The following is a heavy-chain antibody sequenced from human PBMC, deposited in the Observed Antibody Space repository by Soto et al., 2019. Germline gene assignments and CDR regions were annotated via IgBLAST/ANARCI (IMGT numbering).Heavy chain of an antibody. J-gene: IGHJ6*02. D-gene: IGHD3-10*01. CDR1: GFTFSSYS. V-gene: IGHV3-21*01. Sequence: GGSLRLSCAASGFTFSSYSMNWVRQAPGKGLEWVSSISSSSSYIYYADAVKGRFTISRDNAKNSLYLQMNSLRAEDTAVYYCARKGGELFDDYYYGMDVWGQGTTVTVSS. CDR2: ISSSSSYI. CDR3: ARKGGELFDDYYYGMDV.